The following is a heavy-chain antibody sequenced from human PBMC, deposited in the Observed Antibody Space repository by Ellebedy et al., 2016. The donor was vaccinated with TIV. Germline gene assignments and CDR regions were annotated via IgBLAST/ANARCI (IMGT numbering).Heavy chain of an antibody. CDR3: ARGGVINSYAAADN. CDR1: GFTFSSYW. V-gene: IGHV3-7*01. CDR2: IKQDGSEK. J-gene: IGHJ4*02. D-gene: IGHD5-18*01. Sequence: GESLKISCAASGFTFSSYWMSWVRQAPGKGLEWVANIKQDGSEKYYVDSVKGRFTISRDNSKHTVYLQMNSLRAEDTAMYYCARGGVINSYAAADNWGQGTLVTVST.